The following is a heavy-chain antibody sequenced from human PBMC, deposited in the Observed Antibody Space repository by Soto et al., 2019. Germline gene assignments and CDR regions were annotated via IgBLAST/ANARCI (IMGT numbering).Heavy chain of an antibody. V-gene: IGHV1-46*01. CDR2: INPSGGST. CDR3: ARTWLDDAFDI. J-gene: IGHJ3*02. D-gene: IGHD5-12*01. Sequence: ASVKVSCKASGYTFTSYYMNWVRQAPGQGPEWMGIINPSGGSTSYALKFQGRVTMTRDTSTSTVYMELSSLRSEDTAVYYCARTWLDDAFDIWGQGTMVTVSS. CDR1: GYTFTSYY.